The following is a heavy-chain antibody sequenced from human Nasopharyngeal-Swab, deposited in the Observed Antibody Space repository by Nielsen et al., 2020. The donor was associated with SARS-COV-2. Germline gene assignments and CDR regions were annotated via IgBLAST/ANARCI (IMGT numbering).Heavy chain of an antibody. J-gene: IGHJ6*03. Sequence: WIRQPPGKGLEWIGSIYYSGSTYYNPSLKSRVTISVDTSKNQFSLKLSSVTAADTAVYYCARNNPGSLVNYCYYMDVWGKGTTVTVSS. CDR3: ARNNPGSLVNYCYYMDV. D-gene: IGHD3-16*01. V-gene: IGHV4-39*01. CDR2: IYYSGST.